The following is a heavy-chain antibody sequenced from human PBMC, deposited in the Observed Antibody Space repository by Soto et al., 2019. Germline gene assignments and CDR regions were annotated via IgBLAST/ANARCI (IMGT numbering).Heavy chain of an antibody. CDR3: ARDQTGITTAGGGRIDH. D-gene: IGHD6-13*01. Sequence: QVQLVESGGVVVQPGRSLRLSCAASGFTFSTHAMHWVRQAPGKGLECVAIVSFDGSNKYYADSVKGRFTISRDNSKNTLYLQMSGLTPEDTAFYYCARDQTGITTAGGGRIDHWGQGTLVTVSS. J-gene: IGHJ4*02. CDR1: GFTFSTHA. CDR2: VSFDGSNK. V-gene: IGHV3-30-3*01.